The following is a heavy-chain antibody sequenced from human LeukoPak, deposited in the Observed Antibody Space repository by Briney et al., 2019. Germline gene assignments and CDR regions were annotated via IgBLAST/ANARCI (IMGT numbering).Heavy chain of an antibody. CDR1: GFTFSSYAM. D-gene: IGHD2-15*01. Sequence: GVLRLSCAASGFTFSSYAMNWVRQAPGKGLEWIGEIYHSGSTNYNPSLKSRVTISVDKSKNQFSLKLSSVTAADTAVYYCARYLPAVGSAFLDPWGQATLVTVSS. V-gene: IGHV4-4*02. CDR2: IYHSGST. CDR3: ARYLPAVGSAFLDP. J-gene: IGHJ5*02.